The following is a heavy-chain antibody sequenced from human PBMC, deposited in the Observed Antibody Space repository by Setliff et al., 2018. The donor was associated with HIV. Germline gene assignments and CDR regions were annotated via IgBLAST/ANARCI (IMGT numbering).Heavy chain of an antibody. Sequence: PGGSLRLSCAASGFTFSRYPMSWVRQAPGKGLEWVSSLSEGGYDTYYADSVKGRFTISRDNSKNTLYLQMTSLRAEDTAVYYCAKELVATNIYDAFDIWGQGTVVTVSS. CDR3: AKELVATNIYDAFDI. CDR2: LSEGGYDT. D-gene: IGHD5-12*01. V-gene: IGHV3-23*01. CDR1: GFTFSRYP. J-gene: IGHJ3*02.